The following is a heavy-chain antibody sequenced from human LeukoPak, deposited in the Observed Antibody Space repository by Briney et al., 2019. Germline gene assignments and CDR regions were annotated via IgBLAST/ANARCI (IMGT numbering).Heavy chain of an antibody. CDR1: GGSISSSSYY. CDR3: ARDRGDDFDY. D-gene: IGHD3-16*01. J-gene: IGHJ4*02. CDR2: IYYSGST. V-gene: IGHV4-39*07. Sequence: SETLSLTCTVSGGSISSSSYYWGWIRQPPGKGLEWIGSIYYSGSTYYNPSLKSRVTISVDTSKNQFSLKLSSVTAADTAVYYRARDRGDDFDYWGQGTLVTVSS.